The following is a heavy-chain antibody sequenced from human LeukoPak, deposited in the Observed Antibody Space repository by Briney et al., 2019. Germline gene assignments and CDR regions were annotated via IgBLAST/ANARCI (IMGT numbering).Heavy chain of an antibody. D-gene: IGHD3-9*01. J-gene: IGHJ6*02. CDR2: IYYSGST. CDR3: ARAITYYDILTGYYHYYYGMDV. Sequence: SETLSLTCTVSGGSISSSSYYWGWIRQPPGKGLEWIGYIYYSGSTNYNPSLKSRVTISVDTSKNQFSLKLSSVTAADTAVYYCARAITYYDILTGYYHYYYGMDVWGQGTTVTVSS. V-gene: IGHV4-61*05. CDR1: GGSISSSSYY.